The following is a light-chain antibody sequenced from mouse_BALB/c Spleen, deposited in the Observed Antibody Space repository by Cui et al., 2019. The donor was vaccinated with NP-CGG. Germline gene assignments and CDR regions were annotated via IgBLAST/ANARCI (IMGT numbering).Light chain of an antibody. CDR1: TGAVTTSNY. V-gene: IGLV1*01. CDR2: GTN. CDR3: ALWYSNHWV. J-gene: IGLJ1*01. Sequence: AVVTQESPLTTSPGETVTLTCRSSTGAVTTSNYANWVQEKPDHLFTGLIGGTNNRAPGVPARFSGSLIRDKAALTITGAQTEDEAIYFCALWYSNHWVFGGGTKLTVL.